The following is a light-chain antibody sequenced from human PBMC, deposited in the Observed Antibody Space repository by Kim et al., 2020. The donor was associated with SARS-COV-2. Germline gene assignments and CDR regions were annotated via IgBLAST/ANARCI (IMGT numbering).Light chain of an antibody. CDR3: NSRDSSGNHYV. V-gene: IGLV3-19*01. J-gene: IGLJ1*01. CDR2: GKN. CDR1: SLRSYY. Sequence: SSELTQDPAVSVALGQTVRITCQGDSLRSYYASWYQQKPGQAPVLVIYGKNNQPSGIPDRFSGSSSGNTASLTITGAQAEDEADYYCNSRDSSGNHYVFGTGTKLTVL.